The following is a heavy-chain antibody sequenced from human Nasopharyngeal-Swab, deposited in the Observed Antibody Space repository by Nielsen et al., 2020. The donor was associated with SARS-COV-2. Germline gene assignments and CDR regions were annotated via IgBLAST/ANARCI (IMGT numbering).Heavy chain of an antibody. CDR3: ALPSAAYYYYGMDV. V-gene: IGHV1-8*03. Sequence: WVRQAPGQGLEWMGWMNPNSGNTGYAQKFQGRVIITRNTSISTAYMELSSLRSEDTAVYYCALPSAAYYYYGMDVWGQGTTVTVSS. CDR2: MNPNSGNT. D-gene: IGHD2-2*01. J-gene: IGHJ6*02.